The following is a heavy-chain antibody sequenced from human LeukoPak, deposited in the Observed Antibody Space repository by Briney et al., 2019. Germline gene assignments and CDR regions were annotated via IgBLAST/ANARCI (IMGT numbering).Heavy chain of an antibody. CDR3: AKEGPLEPAAFDY. CDR1: GVTFSSYA. CDR2: TSGSGGST. V-gene: IGHV3-23*01. Sequence: PGGSLRLSCAACGVTFSSYAMSWVRQAPGKGLEGVSATSGSGGSTYYAESVKGRFTISRDNFKNTLYQQMNTLSAADTAVYYCAKEGPLEPAAFDYWGQGTLVTVSS. D-gene: IGHD2-2*01. J-gene: IGHJ4*02.